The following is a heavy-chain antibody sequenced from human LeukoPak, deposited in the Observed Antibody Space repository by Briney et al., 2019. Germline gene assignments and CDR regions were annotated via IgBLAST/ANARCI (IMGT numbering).Heavy chain of an antibody. Sequence: GGSLRLSCAASGFTFRTYSMNWVRQAPGKGLEWISYISSSSSTIYYADSVKGRFSISRDNAKDSLYLQMNSLRDEDMAVYYCARDRGADYNYDSSAYDYPYYFDYWGQGTLVTVSS. CDR1: GFTFRTYS. D-gene: IGHD3-22*01. CDR3: ARDRGADYNYDSSAYDYPYYFDY. CDR2: ISSSSSTI. J-gene: IGHJ4*02. V-gene: IGHV3-48*02.